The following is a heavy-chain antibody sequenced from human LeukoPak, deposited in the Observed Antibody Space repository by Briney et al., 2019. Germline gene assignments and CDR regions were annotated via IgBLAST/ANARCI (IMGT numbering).Heavy chain of an antibody. CDR3: AREHCSSTSCYGPDY. CDR2: INTNTGNP. J-gene: IGHJ4*02. Sequence: GASVKVSCKASGYTFTSYAMNWVRQAPGQGLEWMGWINTNTGNPTYAQGFTGRFVFSLDTSVSTAYLQISSLKAKDTAVYYCAREHCSSTSCYGPDYWGQGTLVTVSS. CDR1: GYTFTSYA. V-gene: IGHV7-4-1*02. D-gene: IGHD2-2*01.